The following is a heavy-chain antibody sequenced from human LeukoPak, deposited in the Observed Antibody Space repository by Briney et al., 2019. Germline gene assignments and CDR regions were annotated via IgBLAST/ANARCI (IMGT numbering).Heavy chain of an antibody. CDR1: GFTFSNYW. CDR3: ARETHRYYFDY. Sequence: GGSLRLSCAASGFTFSNYWMTWVRQAPGKGLEWVANIKQDGSEKYYVDSVKGRFTISRDNAKNSLYLQMNSLRAEDTAVYYCARETHRYYFDYWGQGTLVTVSS. J-gene: IGHJ4*02. CDR2: IKQDGSEK. V-gene: IGHV3-7*01.